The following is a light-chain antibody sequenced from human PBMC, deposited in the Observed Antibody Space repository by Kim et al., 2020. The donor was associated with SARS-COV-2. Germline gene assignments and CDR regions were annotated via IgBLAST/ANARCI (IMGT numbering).Light chain of an antibody. J-gene: IGKJ2*01. CDR1: QSVSSNY. Sequence: EIVLTQSPGTLSLSPGERATLSGRASQSVSSNYLAWYQQRPGQAPRLLIYGASSRATGIPDTFSGGGSGTDFTLTISRLEPEDFAVYYCQQYGSSPYTFGQGTKMEI. CDR2: GAS. V-gene: IGKV3-20*01. CDR3: QQYGSSPYT.